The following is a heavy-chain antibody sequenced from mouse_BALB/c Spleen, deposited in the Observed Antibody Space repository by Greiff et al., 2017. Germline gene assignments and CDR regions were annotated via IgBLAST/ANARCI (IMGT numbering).Heavy chain of an antibody. Sequence: QVQLQQPGAELVKPGASVKLSCKASGYTFTSYWMHWVKQRPGQGLEWIGEINPSNGRTNYNEKFKSKATLTVDNSSSTAYMQLSSLTSEDSAVYYCARYSSGFDYWGQGTTLTVSS. CDR3: ARYSSGFDY. J-gene: IGHJ2*01. V-gene: IGHV1S81*02. CDR2: INPSNGRT. D-gene: IGHD1-3*01. CDR1: GYTFTSYW.